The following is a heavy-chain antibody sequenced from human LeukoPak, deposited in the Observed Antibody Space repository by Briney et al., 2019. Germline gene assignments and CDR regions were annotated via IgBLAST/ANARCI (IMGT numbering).Heavy chain of an antibody. D-gene: IGHD3-22*01. Sequence: GASVKVSCKASGYTFTSYYMHWVRQAPGQGLEWMGVINPSGSGTSYAQKFQGRVTMTRDTYTSTVYMELSSLRSEDTAVYYCAREGYYYDSSGYYSPNWFDPWGQGTLVTVSS. J-gene: IGHJ5*02. CDR1: GYTFTSYY. CDR2: INPSGSGT. CDR3: AREGYYYDSSGYYSPNWFDP. V-gene: IGHV1-46*01.